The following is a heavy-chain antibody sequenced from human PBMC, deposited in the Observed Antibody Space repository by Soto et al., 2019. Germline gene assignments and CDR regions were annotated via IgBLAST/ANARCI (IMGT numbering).Heavy chain of an antibody. V-gene: IGHV3-30-3*01. D-gene: IGHD6-19*01. CDR3: ARDLEVAVAGA. Sequence: QVQLVESGGGVVQPGRSLRLSCAASGFTFSSYAMHWVRQAPGKGLVWVAVISYDGSNKYYADSVKGRFTISRDNSKNTLYLQMNSLRAEDTAVYYCARDLEVAVAGAWGQGTLVTVSS. J-gene: IGHJ5*02. CDR1: GFTFSSYA. CDR2: ISYDGSNK.